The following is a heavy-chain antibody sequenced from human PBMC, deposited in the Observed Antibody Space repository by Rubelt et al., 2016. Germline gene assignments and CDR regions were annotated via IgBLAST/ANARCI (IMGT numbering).Heavy chain of an antibody. D-gene: IGHD7-27*01. CDR1: GGTFSSYA. J-gene: IGHJ4*02. CDR3: ARVGNWGIDH. Sequence: QVQLVQSGAEVKKPGSSVKVSCKASGGTFSSYAISWVRQAPGQGLEWMGGIIPILGIANYAQKFQGRVTMTTDTSTSTAYMEWRSLRSDDTAVYFCARVGNWGIDHWGQGTLVTVSS. V-gene: IGHV1-69*10. CDR2: IIPILGIA.